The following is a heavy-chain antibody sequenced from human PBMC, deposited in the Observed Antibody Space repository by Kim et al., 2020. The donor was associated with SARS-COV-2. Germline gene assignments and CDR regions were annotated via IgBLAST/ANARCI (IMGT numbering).Heavy chain of an antibody. CDR1: GFTFSSYA. Sequence: GGSLRLSCAASGFTFSSYAVSWVRQAPDKGLEWVSGMSASGVNTHYADSVKGRFTISRDNSRSTLYLQMKSLRAEDTALYYCVKDSWGIAVAGTGDHWGQGTLVTVSS. CDR2: MSASGVNT. D-gene: IGHD6-19*01. CDR3: VKDSWGIAVAGTGDH. J-gene: IGHJ4*02. V-gene: IGHV3-23*01.